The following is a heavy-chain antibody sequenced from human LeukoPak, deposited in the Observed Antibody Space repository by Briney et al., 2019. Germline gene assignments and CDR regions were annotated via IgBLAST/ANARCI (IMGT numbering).Heavy chain of an antibody. D-gene: IGHD5-24*01. Sequence: GGSLRLSCAASGITFSSHPMSWVRQAPGKGLEWVSLISGSGGHTYYGDSVKGRFTISRDNSTNRLYLQMNSLRPEDTAVYYCAKGGAATMRDGYNYYYYYMEVWGRGTTVTVSS. J-gene: IGHJ6*03. CDR1: GITFSSHP. V-gene: IGHV3-23*01. CDR3: AKGGAATMRDGYNYYYYYMEV. CDR2: ISGSGGHT.